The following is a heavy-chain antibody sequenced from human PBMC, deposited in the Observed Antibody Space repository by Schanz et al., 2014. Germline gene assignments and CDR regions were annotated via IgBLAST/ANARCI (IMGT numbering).Heavy chain of an antibody. V-gene: IGHV3-11*01. D-gene: IGHD6-19*01. CDR1: GFPFSDYF. J-gene: IGHJ4*02. CDR3: AASSGWHPSTDY. Sequence: QVRLVESGGGLVKPGGSLRLSCTASGFPFSDYFMAWIRQPPGRGLEWVSYIGNGGVTIYYADSVKGRFTISRDNSKSSLYLQMNSLRVEDTAVYYCAASSGWHPSTDYWGQGTLVTVSS. CDR2: IGNGGVTI.